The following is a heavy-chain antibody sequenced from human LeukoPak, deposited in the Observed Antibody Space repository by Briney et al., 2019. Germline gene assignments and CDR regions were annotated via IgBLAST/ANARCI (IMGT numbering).Heavy chain of an antibody. CDR3: AATTFSSSWSDY. V-gene: IGHV4-59*01. J-gene: IGHJ4*02. CDR2: IYYSGST. D-gene: IGHD6-13*01. Sequence: SETLSLTCTVSGGSISSYYWSWIRQPPGKGLEWIGYIYYSGSTNYNPSLKSRVTISVDTSKNQFSLKLSSVTAADTAAYYCAATTFSSSWSDYWGQGTLVTVSS. CDR1: GGSISSYY.